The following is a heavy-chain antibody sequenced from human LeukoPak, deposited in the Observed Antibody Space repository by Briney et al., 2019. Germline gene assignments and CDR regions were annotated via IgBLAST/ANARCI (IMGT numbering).Heavy chain of an antibody. J-gene: IGHJ5*02. CDR3: ARENFDWLSANNWFDP. V-gene: IGHV4-31*03. CDR2: IYYSGST. CDR1: GGSISSGGYY. D-gene: IGHD3-9*01. Sequence: SETLSLTCTVSGGSISSGGYYWSWIRQHPGKGLEWIGYIYYSGSTYYNPSLKSRVTISVDTSKNQFSLKLSSATAADTAVYYCARENFDWLSANNWFDPWGQGTLVTVSS.